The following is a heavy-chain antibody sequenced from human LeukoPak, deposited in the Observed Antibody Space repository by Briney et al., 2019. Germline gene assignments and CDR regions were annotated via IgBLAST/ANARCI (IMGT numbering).Heavy chain of an antibody. J-gene: IGHJ4*02. CDR2: IWYDGSNK. Sequence: GGSLRFPCAASGVTFRSFAVHWVRQAPGKGLEWVAVIWYDGSNKYYADSVKGRFTISRDNSKNTLYLQMNSLRAEDTAVYYCARVPLGYCSGGSCSGLDYWGQGTLVTVSS. CDR1: GVTFRSFA. CDR3: ARVPLGYCSGGSCSGLDY. D-gene: IGHD2-15*01. V-gene: IGHV3-33*08.